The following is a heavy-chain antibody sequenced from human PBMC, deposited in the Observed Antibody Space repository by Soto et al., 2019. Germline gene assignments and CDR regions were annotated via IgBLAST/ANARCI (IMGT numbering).Heavy chain of an antibody. CDR1: RGSISSYY. CDR2: IYYSGST. J-gene: IGHJ5*02. CDR3: ARVLFGRGNWFDP. D-gene: IGHD3-3*01. V-gene: IGHV4-59*01. Sequence: SETLSLTCTPSRGSISSYYWSWIRQPPGKGLEWIGYIYYSGSTNYNPSLKSRVTISVDTSKNQFSLKLSSVTAADTAVYYCARVLFGRGNWFDPWGQGTLVT.